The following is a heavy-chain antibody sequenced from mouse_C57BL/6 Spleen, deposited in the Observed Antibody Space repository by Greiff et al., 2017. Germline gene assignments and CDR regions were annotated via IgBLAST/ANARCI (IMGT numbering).Heavy chain of an antibody. Sequence: EVQRVESGGGLVKPGGSLKLSCAASGFTFSDYGMHWVRQAPEKGLEWVAYISSGSSTIYYADTVKGRFTISRDNAKNTLFLQMTSLRSEDTAMYDCARDYDGSSCWFAYWGQGTLVTVSA. D-gene: IGHD1-1*01. CDR2: ISSGSSTI. J-gene: IGHJ3*01. CDR1: GFTFSDYG. V-gene: IGHV5-17*01. CDR3: ARDYDGSSCWFAY.